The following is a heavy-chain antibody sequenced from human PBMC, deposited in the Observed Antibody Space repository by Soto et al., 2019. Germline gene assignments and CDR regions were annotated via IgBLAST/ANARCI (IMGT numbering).Heavy chain of an antibody. CDR2: ISHDKNTE. Sequence: QVQVVESGGGVVQPGGSLRLSCAASGFTFSSYALHWVRQAPGKGLEWVAFISHDKNTEYYADSVKGRFTISRDNSKDMLYLQLSGLRAEDTALYYCARDYSRNYCIDSWGQGTLVTVSS. CDR1: GFTFSSYA. V-gene: IGHV3-30-3*01. CDR3: ARDYSRNYCIDS. D-gene: IGHD1-26*01. J-gene: IGHJ4*02.